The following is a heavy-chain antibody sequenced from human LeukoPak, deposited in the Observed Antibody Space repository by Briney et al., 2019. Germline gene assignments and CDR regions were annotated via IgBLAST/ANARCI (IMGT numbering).Heavy chain of an antibody. CDR2: ISAYNGNT. V-gene: IGHV1-18*01. J-gene: IGHJ4*02. Sequence: GASVTVSCKASGYTFTSYGISWVRQAPGQGLEWMGWISAYNGNTNYAQKLQGRVTMTTDTSTSTAYMELRSLRSDDTAVYYCARPRPHSIYGDYDGIDYWGQGTLVTVSS. CDR1: GYTFTSYG. CDR3: ARPRPHSIYGDYDGIDY. D-gene: IGHD4-17*01.